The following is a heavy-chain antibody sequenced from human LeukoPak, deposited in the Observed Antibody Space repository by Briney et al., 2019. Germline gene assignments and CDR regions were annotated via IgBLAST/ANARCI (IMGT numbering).Heavy chain of an antibody. CDR1: GSTFSSYA. CDR3: AKDLDIVVVVAATTIDY. Sequence: SGGSLRLSCAASGSTFSSYAMSWVRQAPGKGLEWVSAISGSGGSTYYADSVKGRFTISRDNSKNTLYLQMNSLRAEDTAVYYCAKDLDIVVVVAATTIDYWGQGTLVTVSS. V-gene: IGHV3-23*01. J-gene: IGHJ4*02. D-gene: IGHD2-15*01. CDR2: ISGSGGST.